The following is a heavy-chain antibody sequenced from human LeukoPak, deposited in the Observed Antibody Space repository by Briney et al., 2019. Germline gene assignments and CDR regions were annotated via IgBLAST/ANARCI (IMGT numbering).Heavy chain of an antibody. D-gene: IGHD1-14*01. V-gene: IGHV4-34*01. J-gene: IGHJ6*02. CDR1: GGSFSGYY. CDR2: INHSGST. Sequence: SETLSLTCAVYGGSFSGYYWSWIRQPPGKGLEWIGEINHSGSTNYNPSLKSRVTISVDTSKNQFSLKLSSVTAADTAVYYCTRSGLTGMRKYPRADYYYYGMDVWGQGTAVTVSS. CDR3: TRSGLTGMRKYPRADYYYYGMDV.